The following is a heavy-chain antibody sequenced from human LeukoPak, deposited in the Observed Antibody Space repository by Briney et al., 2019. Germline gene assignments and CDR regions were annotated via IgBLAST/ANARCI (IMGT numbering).Heavy chain of an antibody. Sequence: GGSLRLSCAASGFTFSSYELNWVRQAPGKGLEWVSSISSSSSYIYYADSVKGRFTISRDNAKNSLYLQMNSLRAEDTAVYYCAREEYYYGSGSYRSKPFDPWGQGTLVTVSS. CDR3: AREEYYYGSGSYRSKPFDP. J-gene: IGHJ5*02. CDR2: ISSSSSYI. D-gene: IGHD3-10*01. V-gene: IGHV3-21*01. CDR1: GFTFSSYE.